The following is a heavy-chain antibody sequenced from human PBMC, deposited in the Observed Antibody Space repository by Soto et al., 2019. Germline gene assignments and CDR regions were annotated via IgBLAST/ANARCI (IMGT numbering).Heavy chain of an antibody. Sequence: QVQLVESGGGVVQPGRSLRLSCAASGFTFSSYAMRWVRQAPGKGLEWVAVISYDGSNKYYADSVKGRFTISRDNYKNTLYLQMHSVSAEDTAVYYCARDIIPSYYDSSGYPDYWGQGTLVTVSS. J-gene: IGHJ4*02. CDR2: ISYDGSNK. CDR1: GFTFSSYA. D-gene: IGHD3-22*01. CDR3: ARDIIPSYYDSSGYPDY. V-gene: IGHV3-30*14.